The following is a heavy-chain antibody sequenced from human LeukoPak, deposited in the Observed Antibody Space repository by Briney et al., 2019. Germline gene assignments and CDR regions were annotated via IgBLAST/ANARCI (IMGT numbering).Heavy chain of an antibody. CDR2: ISSNGGST. CDR3: ARDRSANYYYMDV. D-gene: IGHD2-8*01. CDR1: GFTFSSYA. Sequence: GGSLRLSCAASGFTFSSYAVHWVRQAPGKGLEYVSAISSNGGSTYYANSVKGRFTISRDNSKNTLYLQKGSLRAEDMAVYYCARDRSANYYYMDVWGKGTTVTVSS. J-gene: IGHJ6*03. V-gene: IGHV3-64*01.